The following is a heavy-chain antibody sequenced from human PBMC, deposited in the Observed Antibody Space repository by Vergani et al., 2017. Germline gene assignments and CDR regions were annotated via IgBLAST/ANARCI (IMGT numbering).Heavy chain of an antibody. Sequence: DVQLLESGGGVVQPGGSLRLSCAAFGFTFTDHGLSWVRQAPGKALEWVSFSSGSGGNSYYADSVKGRFTISKDISKNTLYLQMNILRGDDTAVYYCARETRDTPSSLYYCGQGTLVTVSS. CDR1: GFTFTDHG. J-gene: IGHJ4*02. D-gene: IGHD5-24*01. CDR2: SSGSGGNS. V-gene: IGHV3-23*01. CDR3: ARETRDTPSSLYY.